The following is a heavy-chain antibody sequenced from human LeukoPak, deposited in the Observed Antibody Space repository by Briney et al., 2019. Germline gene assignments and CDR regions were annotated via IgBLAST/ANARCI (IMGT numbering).Heavy chain of an antibody. CDR1: GYTFTNYG. CDR2: IRAYNGNT. Sequence: ASVKVSCKASGYTFTNYGISWVRQAPGQGLEWMGWIRAYNGNTNYAQKLQGRVTMTTDTSTSTAYMELRSLRSDDTAVYYCARDYYDSSGYAEYFQHWGQGTLVTVSS. CDR3: ARDYYDSSGYAEYFQH. V-gene: IGHV1-18*01. D-gene: IGHD3-22*01. J-gene: IGHJ1*01.